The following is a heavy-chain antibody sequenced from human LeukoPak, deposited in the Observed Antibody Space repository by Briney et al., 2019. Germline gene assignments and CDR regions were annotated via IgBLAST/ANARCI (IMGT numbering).Heavy chain of an antibody. V-gene: IGHV3-74*01. Sequence: GGSLRLSCAASGFTFSNHWMNWVRQAPGKGLVWVSRINTDGSSTTYADSVKGRFTISRDNAKNSLYLQMNSLRAEDTAVYYCAKDLRQYSSSPALSDWGQGTLVTVSS. CDR1: GFTFSNHW. J-gene: IGHJ4*02. D-gene: IGHD6-6*01. CDR3: AKDLRQYSSSPALSD. CDR2: INTDGSST.